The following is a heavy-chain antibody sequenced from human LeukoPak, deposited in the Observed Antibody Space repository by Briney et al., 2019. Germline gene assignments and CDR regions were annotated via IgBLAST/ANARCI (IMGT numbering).Heavy chain of an antibody. V-gene: IGHV3-30*03. CDR3: ARVSSGWHIDY. Sequence: GGSLRLSCAASGFTFSSYDMHWVRQAPGKGLEWVAVISYDGSNKYYADSVKGRFTISRDNSKNTLYLQMNSLRAEDTAVCYCARVSSGWHIDYWGQGTLVTVSS. J-gene: IGHJ4*02. CDR2: ISYDGSNK. D-gene: IGHD6-19*01. CDR1: GFTFSSYD.